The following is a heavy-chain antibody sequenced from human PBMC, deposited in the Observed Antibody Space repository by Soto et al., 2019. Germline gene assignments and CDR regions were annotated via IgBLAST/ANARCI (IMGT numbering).Heavy chain of an antibody. CDR3: ANAEYSSSWTKSFDY. J-gene: IGHJ4*02. CDR1: GFTFSSYA. D-gene: IGHD6-13*01. Sequence: VQLLESGGGLVQPGGSLRLSCAASGFTFSSYAMSWVRQAPGKGLEWVSAISGSGGSTYYADSVKGRFTISRDNSKNTLYLQMNSLRAEDTAVYYCANAEYSSSWTKSFDYWGQGTLVTVSS. V-gene: IGHV3-23*01. CDR2: ISGSGGST.